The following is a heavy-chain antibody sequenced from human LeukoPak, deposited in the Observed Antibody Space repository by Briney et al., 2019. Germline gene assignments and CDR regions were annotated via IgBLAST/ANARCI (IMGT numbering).Heavy chain of an antibody. Sequence: SETLSLTCAGYGGSFSGYYWSWIRQPPGKGLEWIGEINHSGSTNYNPSLKSRVTISVDTSKNQFSLKLGSVTAADTAVYYCARGRGNFDYWGQGTLVTVSS. CDR1: GGSFSGYY. CDR3: ARGRGNFDY. D-gene: IGHD3-10*01. J-gene: IGHJ4*02. CDR2: INHSGST. V-gene: IGHV4-34*01.